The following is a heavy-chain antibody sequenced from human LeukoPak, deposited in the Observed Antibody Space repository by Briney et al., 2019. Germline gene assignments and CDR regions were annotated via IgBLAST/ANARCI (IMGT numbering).Heavy chain of an antibody. J-gene: IGHJ3*02. CDR2: IYYSGST. Sequence: SETLSLTCTVSGGSISSYYWSWVRQPPGKGLEWIGYIYYSGSTNYNPSLKSRVTISVDTSKNQFSLKLSSVTAADTAVYYCARDTPGTTADNDAFDIWGQGTMVTVSS. CDR1: GGSISSYY. CDR3: ARDTPGTTADNDAFDI. D-gene: IGHD1-1*01. V-gene: IGHV4-59*01.